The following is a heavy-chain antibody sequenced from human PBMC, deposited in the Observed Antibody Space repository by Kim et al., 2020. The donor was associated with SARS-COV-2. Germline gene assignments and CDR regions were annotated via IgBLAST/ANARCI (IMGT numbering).Heavy chain of an antibody. CDR1: GGSISSYY. CDR2: IFYSGST. D-gene: IGHD3-22*01. J-gene: IGHJ4*02. CDR3: ARLISTSGGYFDY. V-gene: IGHV4-59*08. Sequence: SETLSLTCTVSGGSISSYYWSWNRQHPGKGLEWIGFIFYSGSTNYNPSLKSRVSISVDTSKHQFSLKLSSLTAADTAVYYCARLISTSGGYFDYSGQGT.